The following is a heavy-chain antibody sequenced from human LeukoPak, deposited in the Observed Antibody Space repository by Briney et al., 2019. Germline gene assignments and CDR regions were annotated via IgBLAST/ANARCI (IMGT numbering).Heavy chain of an antibody. J-gene: IGHJ4*02. CDR1: GYTFTGNY. D-gene: IGHD6-6*01. V-gene: IGHV1-2*02. CDR2: INPNSGGT. CDR3: AVSDSSSFDY. Sequence: ASVKVSCKASGYTFTGNYMHWVRQAPGQGLEWMGWINPNSGGTHYAQKFQGRVTLTRDTSISTAYMGLSTLRSDDTAVYYCAVSDSSSFDYWGQGTLVTVSS.